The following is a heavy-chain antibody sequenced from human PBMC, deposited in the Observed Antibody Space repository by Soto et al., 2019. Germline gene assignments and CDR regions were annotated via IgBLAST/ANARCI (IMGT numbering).Heavy chain of an antibody. D-gene: IGHD5-12*01. J-gene: IGHJ6*01. CDR3: ARGGGYDYLDYYYGMDV. V-gene: IGHV4-34*01. Sequence: SETLSLTCAVYGGSFSGYYWSWIRQPPGKGLEWIGEINHSGSTNYNPSLKSRVTISVDTSKNQFSLKLISVTAADTAVYYCARGGGYDYLDYYYGMDVWGQGTTGTVSS. CDR1: GGSFSGYY. CDR2: INHSGST.